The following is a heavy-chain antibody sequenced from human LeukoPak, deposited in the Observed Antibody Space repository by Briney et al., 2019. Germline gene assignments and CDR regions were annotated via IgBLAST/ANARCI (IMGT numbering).Heavy chain of an antibody. J-gene: IGHJ5*02. V-gene: IGHV4-30-4*08. CDR1: GGSISSGDYY. CDR3: ASRYYDILTGYH. Sequence: SQTLSLTCTVSGGSISSGDYYWSWIRQPPGKGLEWIGYIYYSGSTYHNPSLKSRVTISVDTSKNQFSLKLSSVTAADTAVYYCASRYYDILTGYHWGQGTLVTVSS. D-gene: IGHD3-9*01. CDR2: IYYSGST.